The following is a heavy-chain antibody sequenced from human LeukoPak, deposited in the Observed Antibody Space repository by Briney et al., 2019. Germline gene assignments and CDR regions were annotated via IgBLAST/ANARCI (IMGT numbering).Heavy chain of an antibody. CDR1: SGSMRSDY. D-gene: IGHD4/OR15-4a*01. V-gene: IGHV4-59*01. Sequence: SEPLSLTCTVSSGSMRSDYWSWIRQPPGKGLEWIGYIYHSGSTKYNPSLKSRVTMSVDTSKNQFSLKLSSVTAADTAVYYCARSLTGVGKYNWFDPWGQGTLVTVSS. CDR3: ARSLTGVGKYNWFDP. CDR2: IYHSGST. J-gene: IGHJ5*02.